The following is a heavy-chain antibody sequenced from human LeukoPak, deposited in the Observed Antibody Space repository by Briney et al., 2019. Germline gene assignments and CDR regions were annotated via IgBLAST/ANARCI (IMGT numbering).Heavy chain of an antibody. CDR3: ASPTARMELNNWFDP. CDR1: GFTFSSYE. D-gene: IGHD1-7*01. V-gene: IGHV3-48*03. Sequence: GGSLRLSCAASGFTFSSYEMNWVRQAPGKGLEWVSYISSSGSTIYYADSVKGRFTISGDNAKNSLYLQMNSLRAEDTAVYYCASPTARMELNNWFDPWGQGTLVTVSS. J-gene: IGHJ5*02. CDR2: ISSSGSTI.